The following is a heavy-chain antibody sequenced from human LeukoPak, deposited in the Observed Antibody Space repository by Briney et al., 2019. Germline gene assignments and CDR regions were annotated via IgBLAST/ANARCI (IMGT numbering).Heavy chain of an antibody. Sequence: GGSLRLSCAASGFTFSSYDMHWVRQATGKGLEWVSAIGTAGDTYYPGSVKGRFTISRENAKNSLYLQMNSLRAGDTAVYYCARALVSSWSFDYWGQGTLVTVSS. J-gene: IGHJ4*02. CDR1: GFTFSSYD. D-gene: IGHD6-13*01. CDR3: ARALVSSWSFDY. V-gene: IGHV3-13*01. CDR2: IGTAGDT.